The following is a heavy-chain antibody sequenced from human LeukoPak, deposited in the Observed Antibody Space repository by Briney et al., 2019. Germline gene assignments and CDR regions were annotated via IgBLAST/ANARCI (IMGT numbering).Heavy chain of an antibody. J-gene: IGHJ4*02. CDR2: INGDGSST. CDR3: AKESSGTFDY. CDR1: GFTLSNNW. D-gene: IGHD3-22*01. V-gene: IGHV3-74*01. Sequence: PGGSLRLSCAASGFTLSNNWMHWVRQAPGKGLVWVSRINGDGSSTSYADSVKGRFTISRDNAKNTLYLQMNSLRAEDTALYYCAKESSGTFDYWGQGTLVTVSS.